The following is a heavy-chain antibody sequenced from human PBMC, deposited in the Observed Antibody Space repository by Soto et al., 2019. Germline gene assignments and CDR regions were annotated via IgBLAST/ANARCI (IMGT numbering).Heavy chain of an antibody. Sequence: QVQLQESGPGLVKPSETLSLTCTVSGDSVSSDNYYWTWIRQPPGKGLEWIGYIYSSGSTNYNPSIKSRVTISLDTSSNQFSLKLTSVTAADTAVYYCARDIRGYSRAFDYWCQGTLVTVSS. CDR1: GDSVSSDNYY. D-gene: IGHD5-18*01. CDR3: ARDIRGYSRAFDY. J-gene: IGHJ4*02. V-gene: IGHV4-61*01. CDR2: IYSSGST.